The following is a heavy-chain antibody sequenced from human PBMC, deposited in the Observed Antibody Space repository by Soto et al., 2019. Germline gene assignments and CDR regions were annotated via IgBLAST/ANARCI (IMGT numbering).Heavy chain of an antibody. D-gene: IGHD2-2*01. CDR3: ARLHCDSPNCVPLDP. CDR2: IYYSGTS. CDR1: GGSINVDTYY. J-gene: IGHJ5*02. Sequence: QLKLQESGPGLVKPSGPLSLTCPVSGGSINVDTYYWGWIRQPPGKGRGWIGSIYYSGTSSYNPSLKSRVTMSVDTSKKQLSLRLRSVTAADTAVYYCARLHCDSPNCVPLDPWGQGTLVIVSS. V-gene: IGHV4-39*01.